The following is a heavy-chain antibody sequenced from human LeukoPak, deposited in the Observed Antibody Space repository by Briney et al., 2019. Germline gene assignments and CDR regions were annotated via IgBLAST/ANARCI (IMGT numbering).Heavy chain of an antibody. D-gene: IGHD3-9*01. CDR2: IYYSGST. V-gene: IGHV4-59*01. J-gene: IGHJ5*02. Sequence: SETLSLTCTVSGGSISSYYWSWIRQPPGKGLEWIGYIYYSGSTNYNPSLKSRVTISVDTSKNQLSLKLSSVTAADTAVYYCARGYYDILTGYFRFDPWGQGTLVTVSS. CDR1: GGSISSYY. CDR3: ARGYYDILTGYFRFDP.